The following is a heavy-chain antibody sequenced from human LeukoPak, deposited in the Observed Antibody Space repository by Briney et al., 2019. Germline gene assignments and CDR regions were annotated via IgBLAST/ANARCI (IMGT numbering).Heavy chain of an antibody. J-gene: IGHJ6*02. CDR1: GGSFSGYY. CDR3: ARRPYYDSSGNYYGMDV. V-gene: IGHV4-34*01. CDR2: INHSGST. Sequence: SETLSLTCAVSGGSFSGYYWSWIRQPPGKGLEWIGEINHSGSTNYNPSLKSRVTISVDTSKNQSSLKLSSVTAADTAVYYCARRPYYDSSGNYYGMDVWGQGTTVTVSS. D-gene: IGHD3-22*01.